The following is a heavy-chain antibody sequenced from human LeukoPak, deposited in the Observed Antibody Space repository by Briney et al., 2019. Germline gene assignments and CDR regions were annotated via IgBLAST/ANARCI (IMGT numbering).Heavy chain of an antibody. CDR1: GFTFSSYA. D-gene: IGHD2-2*01. J-gene: IGHJ6*02. CDR2: ISGSGGST. CDR3: AKDLWLSSTSRGHYGMDV. Sequence: PGGSLRLSCAASGFTFSSYAMSWVRQAPGKGLEWVSAISGSGGSTYYADSAKGRLTISRDNSKNTLYLQMNSLRAEDTAVYYCAKDLWLSSTSRGHYGMDVWGQGTTVTVSS. V-gene: IGHV3-23*01.